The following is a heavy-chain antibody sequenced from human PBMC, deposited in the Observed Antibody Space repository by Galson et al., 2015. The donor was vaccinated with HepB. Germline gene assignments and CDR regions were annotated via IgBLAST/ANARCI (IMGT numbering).Heavy chain of an antibody. CDR3: AGPLRGGCGDGWGVDA. Sequence: QSGAEVKKPGESLKVSCTGSGYSFPSYWIGWVRQMPGKGLEWLGTIFPSDSDTRYSPSFQGQVTISANKSLSTAYLQWSSLKTSDTAMYYCAGPLRGGCGDGWGVDAWGQGTLVIVSS. D-gene: IGHD5-12*01. CDR1: GYSFPSYW. CDR2: IFPSDSDT. V-gene: IGHV5-51*03. J-gene: IGHJ5*02.